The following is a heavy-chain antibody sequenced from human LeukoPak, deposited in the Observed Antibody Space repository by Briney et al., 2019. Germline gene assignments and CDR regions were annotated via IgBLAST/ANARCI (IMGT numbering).Heavy chain of an antibody. V-gene: IGHV4-38-2*02. CDR3: ARDRVDYGFWMADAFDI. J-gene: IGHJ3*02. Sequence: PSETLSLTCTVSGYSISSGYYWGWIRQPPGKGLEWIGSIYHSGSTYYNPSLKSRVTISVDTSKNQFSLKLSSVTAADTAVYYCARDRVDYGFWMADAFDIWGQGTMVTVSS. D-gene: IGHD3-10*01. CDR1: GYSISSGYY. CDR2: IYHSGST.